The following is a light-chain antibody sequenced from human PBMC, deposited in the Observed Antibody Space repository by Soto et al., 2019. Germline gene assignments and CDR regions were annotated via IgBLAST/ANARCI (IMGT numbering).Light chain of an antibody. CDR1: QRVRSNF. CDR2: GAS. V-gene: IGKV3D-20*02. Sequence: IVLTHTTATLSLSPGERATLSCRASQRVRSNFLAWYQQKPGQAPRLLIYGASNRATGIPDRFSGSGSGTDFTLTISSLQSEDFGVCYCQQDTDWTSITFAQGTRLEN. CDR3: QQDTDWTSIT. J-gene: IGKJ5*01.